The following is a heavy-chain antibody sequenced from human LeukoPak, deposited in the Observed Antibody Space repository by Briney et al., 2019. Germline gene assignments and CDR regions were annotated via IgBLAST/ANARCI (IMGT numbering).Heavy chain of an antibody. Sequence: ASVKVSCKASGGTLNSYTFSWVRQAPGQGLEWMGRITPIIDSAKYAQNFQDRVSIIADKSTSTVYLELSSLRSEDTAVYFCARVNLRGSQYNWFDPWGQGTLVTVPS. D-gene: IGHD1-26*01. V-gene: IGHV1-69*08. J-gene: IGHJ5*02. CDR2: ITPIIDSA. CDR1: GGTLNSYT. CDR3: ARVNLRGSQYNWFDP.